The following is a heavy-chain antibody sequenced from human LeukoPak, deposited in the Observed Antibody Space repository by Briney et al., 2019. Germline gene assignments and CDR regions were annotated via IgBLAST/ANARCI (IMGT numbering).Heavy chain of an antibody. D-gene: IGHD6-19*01. V-gene: IGHV3-9*01. CDR1: GFSFDDYA. Sequence: GRSLRLSCAASGFSFDDYAMHWVRQAPGKGLEWVSGISWNSGSIGYEDSVRGRFTISRDNAKNSLYLQMNSLRAEDTALYYCAKATSGWYSPIDYWGQGTLVTVSS. CDR3: AKATSGWYSPIDY. CDR2: ISWNSGSI. J-gene: IGHJ4*02.